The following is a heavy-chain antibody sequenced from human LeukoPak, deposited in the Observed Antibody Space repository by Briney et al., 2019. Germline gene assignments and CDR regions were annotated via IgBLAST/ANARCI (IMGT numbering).Heavy chain of an antibody. J-gene: IGHJ5*02. CDR1: GLTFSTYW. Sequence: GGSLRLSCAASGLTFSTYWMSWVRQAPGKGLEWVANIKEDGSEKDYVDSVKGRFTISRDNAKKTLYLQMNSLRAEDTAVYYCARDQRAADGYNWFDPWGQGTLVTVSS. CDR3: ARDQRAADGYNWFDP. CDR2: IKEDGSEK. V-gene: IGHV3-7*01. D-gene: IGHD5-24*01.